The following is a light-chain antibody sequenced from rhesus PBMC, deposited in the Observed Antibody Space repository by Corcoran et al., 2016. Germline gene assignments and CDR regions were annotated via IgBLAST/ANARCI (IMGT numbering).Light chain of an antibody. CDR2: KVS. J-gene: IGKJ1*01. CDR1: QNLLHSNGKTY. Sequence: VVMTQSPLSLPVTPGQPASISCRSSQNLLHSNGKTYLRWFRQKPGQPPRRLNYKVSKRDAGVPDSFSGRGAGTDCTLKISKVEAEAVGVYYCMQGTDWPTFGQGTKVEIK. CDR3: MQGTDWPT. V-gene: IGKV2-64*01.